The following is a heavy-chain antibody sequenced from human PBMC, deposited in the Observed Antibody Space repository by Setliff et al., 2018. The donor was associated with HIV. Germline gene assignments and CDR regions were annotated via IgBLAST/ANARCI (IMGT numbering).Heavy chain of an antibody. CDR1: GNSFNGDF. CDR2: IKLSSGGT. V-gene: IGHV1-2*02. Sequence: GASVKVSCKAPGNSFNGDFLNWVRQAPGQGLEWMGNIKLSSGGTKFAQKVLGRVTMTRDTFTNTAFMELRRLNSDDTATYFCVTSPGSFTSVDETEAGAYGGQGTLVTASS. D-gene: IGHD1-26*01. J-gene: IGHJ4*02. CDR3: VTSPGSFTSVDETEAGAY.